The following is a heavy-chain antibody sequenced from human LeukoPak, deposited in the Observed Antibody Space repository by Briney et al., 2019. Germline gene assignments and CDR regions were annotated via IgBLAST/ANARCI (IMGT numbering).Heavy chain of an antibody. V-gene: IGHV4-59*01. CDR1: GGSISSYY. CDR2: IYYSGST. J-gene: IGHJ4*02. CDR3: ASGGIAVAGTVFDY. D-gene: IGHD6-19*01. Sequence: SETPSLTCTVSGGSISSYYWSWIRQPPGKGLEWIGYIYYSGSTNYNPSLKSRVTISVDTSKNQFSLKLSSVTAADTAVYYCASGGIAVAGTVFDYWGQGTLVTVSS.